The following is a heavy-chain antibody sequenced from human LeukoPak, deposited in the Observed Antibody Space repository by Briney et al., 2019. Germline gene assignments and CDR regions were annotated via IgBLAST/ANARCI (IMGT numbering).Heavy chain of an antibody. D-gene: IGHD3-16*01. CDR3: ARDRALGSGKYYFDY. CDR1: GGSISSSSYY. CDR2: IDYSGST. Sequence: SETLSPTCTVSGGSISSSSYYWGWIRQPPGKGLEWIGYIDYSGSTNYNPSLKSRVTISLDTSKNQFSLKLSSVTAADTAVYFCARDRALGSGKYYFDYWGQGTLVTVSS. J-gene: IGHJ4*02. V-gene: IGHV4-61*01.